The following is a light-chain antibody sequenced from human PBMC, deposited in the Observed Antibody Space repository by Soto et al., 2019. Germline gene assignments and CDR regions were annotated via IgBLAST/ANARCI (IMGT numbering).Light chain of an antibody. Sequence: SYELTQPPSVSVAPGQTARLTCGGNNIESKSVHWYQQKPGQAPVLVVYGDYDRPSGIPGRFSGSNSGNTATLTISRVEAGDEADFYCQLWDSNSDHVVFGGGTKVTVL. CDR2: GDY. CDR3: QLWDSNSDHVV. J-gene: IGLJ2*01. V-gene: IGLV3-21*02. CDR1: NIESKS.